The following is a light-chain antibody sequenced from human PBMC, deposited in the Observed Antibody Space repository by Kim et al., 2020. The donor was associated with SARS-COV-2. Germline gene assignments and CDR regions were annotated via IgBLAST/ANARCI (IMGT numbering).Light chain of an antibody. J-gene: IGLJ1*01. CDR1: SGGIVSNY. Sequence: KTVIISSTRSSGGIVSNYVQWYQQRSGSAPRNVIYQDDQRPSGVPDRFSGSIDSSSDSASLTISGLETEDEADYYCQSYDNSNLYVFGTGTKVTVL. CDR3: QSYDNSNLYV. CDR2: QDD. V-gene: IGLV6-57*03.